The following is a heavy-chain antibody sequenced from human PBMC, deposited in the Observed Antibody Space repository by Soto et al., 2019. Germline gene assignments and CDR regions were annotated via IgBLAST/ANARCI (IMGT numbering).Heavy chain of an antibody. CDR3: VRAPGPMYYGMDV. CDR1: GFIFSEYE. D-gene: IGHD2-8*01. J-gene: IGHJ6*02. CDR2: IGKNGRDI. V-gene: IGHV3-48*03. Sequence: GGSLRLSCEVSGFIFSEYEFNWVRQAPGKGLEWVSYIGKNGRDIYDADSVKGRFTISRDDDKSTLYLEMNSLRAEDTAVYYCVRAPGPMYYGMDVWGQGTTVTVSS.